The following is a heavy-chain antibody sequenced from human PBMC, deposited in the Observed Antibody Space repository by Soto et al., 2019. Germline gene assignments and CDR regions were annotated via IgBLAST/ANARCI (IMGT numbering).Heavy chain of an antibody. CDR3: ATDANSYSGYAPTLDY. D-gene: IGHD5-12*01. J-gene: IGHJ4*02. CDR2: FDPEDGET. CDR1: GYTLTELS. V-gene: IGHV1-24*01. Sequence: ASVKVSCKVSGYTLTELSIHWVRQAPGKGLEWMGGFDPEDGETIYAQKFQGRVTMTEDTSTDTAYMELSSLRSEDTAVYYCATDANSYSGYAPTLDYWGQGTLVTVSS.